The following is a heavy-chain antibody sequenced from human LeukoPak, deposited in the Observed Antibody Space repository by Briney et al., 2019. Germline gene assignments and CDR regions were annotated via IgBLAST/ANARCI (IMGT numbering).Heavy chain of an antibody. V-gene: IGHV3-64*01. J-gene: IGHJ4*02. CDR3: ARGGSIASRPIDY. CDR1: GFIFSSYA. Sequence: AGSLRLSCAASGFIFSSYAMHWVRQAPGKGLEYVSAISSNGGSTYYANSVKGRITIARDNSKNTLFLQMGSLRAEDMAVYYCARGGSIASRPIDYWGQGTLVTVSS. CDR2: ISSNGGST. D-gene: IGHD6-6*01.